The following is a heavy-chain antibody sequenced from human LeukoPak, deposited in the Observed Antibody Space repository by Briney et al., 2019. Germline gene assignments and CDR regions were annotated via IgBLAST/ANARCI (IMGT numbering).Heavy chain of an antibody. D-gene: IGHD3-22*01. V-gene: IGHV1-69*13. CDR1: GGTFSSYA. J-gene: IGHJ4*02. CDR3: ARGKDYYDSSGYFNY. Sequence: SVKVSCKASGGTFSSYAISWVRQAPGQGLEWMGGIIPIFGTANYAQKFQGRVTITSDESTSTAYMELSSLRSEDTAVYYCARGKDYYDSSGYFNYWGQGTLVTVSS. CDR2: IIPIFGTA.